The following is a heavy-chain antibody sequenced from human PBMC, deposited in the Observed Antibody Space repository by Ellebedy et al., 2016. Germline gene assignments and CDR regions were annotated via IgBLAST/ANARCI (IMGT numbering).Heavy chain of an antibody. CDR3: ARDPLWLGDLSIPAFDL. Sequence: GESLKISXAASGFTFSRHWMNWVRQAPGKGLEWVANIKEDGSEKYYVDSVKGRFTISRDNANNSLYLHMNSLRAEDTATYYCARDPLWLGDLSIPAFDLWGQGSLVTVSS. J-gene: IGHJ4*02. D-gene: IGHD3-10*01. V-gene: IGHV3-7*01. CDR2: IKEDGSEK. CDR1: GFTFSRHW.